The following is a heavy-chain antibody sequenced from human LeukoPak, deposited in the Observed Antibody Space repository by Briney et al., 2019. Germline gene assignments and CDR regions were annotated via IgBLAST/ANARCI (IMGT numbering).Heavy chain of an antibody. Sequence: GGSLRLSCAASGFTFSGSVMHWVRQASGKGLEWVGQIGSKADSYATAYAASVKGRFTISRDDSKNTAYLQVNSLKTEDTAVYFCTPLVPGHVAFDYWGQGTLVTVSS. CDR1: GFTFSGSV. J-gene: IGHJ4*02. CDR2: IGSKADSYAT. D-gene: IGHD2-21*01. V-gene: IGHV3-73*01. CDR3: TPLVPGHVAFDY.